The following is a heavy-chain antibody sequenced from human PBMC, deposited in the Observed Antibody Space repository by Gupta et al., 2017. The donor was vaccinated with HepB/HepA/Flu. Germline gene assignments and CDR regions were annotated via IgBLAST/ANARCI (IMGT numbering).Heavy chain of an antibody. CDR2: IDWDDDK. D-gene: IGHD3-3*01. J-gene: IGHJ3*02. CDR1: GFSLSTSGMC. CDR3: ARSMWICGAFDI. V-gene: IGHV2-70*01. Sequence: VTLRESGPALVKPTQTLTLTCTFSGFSLSTSGMCVSWIRQPPGKALEWLALIDWDDDKDYSPSLKTRITIYKHSSKKAVCLPLTNPAPVEKATYDCARSMWICGAFDIWGQGTMVTVSS.